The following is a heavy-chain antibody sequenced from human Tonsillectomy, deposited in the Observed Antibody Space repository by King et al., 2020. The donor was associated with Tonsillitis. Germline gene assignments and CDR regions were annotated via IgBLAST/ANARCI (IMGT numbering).Heavy chain of an antibody. D-gene: IGHD5-12*01. V-gene: IGHV5-51*01. CDR2: IYPGDSDT. CDR1: GYSFTSYW. Sequence: GQLVQSGAEVKKPGESLKISCKGSGYSFTSYWIGWVRQMPGKGLEWMGIIYPGDSDTRYSPSFQGPVTISADKSISTAYLQWSSLKASDTAMYYCARQGSGYDNRAICIDYWGQGTLVIVSS. CDR3: ARQGSGYDNRAICIDY. J-gene: IGHJ4*02.